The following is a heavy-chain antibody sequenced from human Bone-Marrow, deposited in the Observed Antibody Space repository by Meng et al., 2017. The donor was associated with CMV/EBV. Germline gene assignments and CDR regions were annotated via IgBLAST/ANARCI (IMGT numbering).Heavy chain of an antibody. J-gene: IGHJ6*02. V-gene: IGHV3-21*01. CDR1: GFTFSNYS. D-gene: IGHD3-3*01. Sequence: GGSLRLSCAASGFTFSNYSMNWVRQAPGKGLEWVSSISSSSSSYIYYADSVKGRFTISRDNAKNSLYLQMNSLRAEDTAVYYCAREQGRVLRFLELARTTGGMDVWGQGTTVTVSS. CDR2: ISSSSSSYI. CDR3: AREQGRVLRFLELARTTGGMDV.